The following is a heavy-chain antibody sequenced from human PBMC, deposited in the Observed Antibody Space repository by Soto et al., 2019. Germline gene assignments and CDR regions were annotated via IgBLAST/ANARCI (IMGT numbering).Heavy chain of an antibody. CDR3: TRDGVVVPAAMLSYYYGSGSYYNGDGLDY. Sequence: PGGSLRLSCTASGFTFGDYAMSWFRQAPGKGLEWVGFIRSKAYGGTTEYAASVKGRFTISRDDSKSIAYLQMNSLKTEDTAVYYCTRDGVVVPAAMLSYYYGSGSYYNGDGLDYWGQGTLVTVSS. CDR1: GFTFGDYA. J-gene: IGHJ4*02. D-gene: IGHD3-10*01. CDR2: IRSKAYGGTT. V-gene: IGHV3-49*03.